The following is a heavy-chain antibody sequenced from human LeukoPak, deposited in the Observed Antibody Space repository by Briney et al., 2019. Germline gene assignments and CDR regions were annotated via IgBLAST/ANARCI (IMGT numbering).Heavy chain of an antibody. Sequence: PSQTLSLTCTVSGGSISSGSYYWSWIRQPAGKGLEWIGRIYTSGSTNYNPSLKSRVTISVDTSKNQFSLKLSSVTAADTAVYYCARGWITMVRGVIFSTFDYWGQGTLVTVSS. CDR3: ARGWITMVRGVIFSTFDY. J-gene: IGHJ4*02. CDR2: IYTSGST. V-gene: IGHV4-61*02. D-gene: IGHD3-10*01. CDR1: GGSISSGSYY.